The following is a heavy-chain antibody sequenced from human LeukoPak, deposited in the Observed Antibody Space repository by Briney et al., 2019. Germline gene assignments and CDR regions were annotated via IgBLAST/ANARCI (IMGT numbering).Heavy chain of an antibody. V-gene: IGHV1-2*02. CDR1: GYTFTGYY. Sequence: GASVKVSCKASGYTFTGYYMHWVRQAPGQGLEWMGWINPNSGGTNYAQKFQGRVTMTRDTSISTAYMELSRLRSDDTAVYYCARVEITYYYDSSGYYWFDYWGQGTLVTVSS. CDR3: ARVEITYYYDSSGYYWFDY. D-gene: IGHD3-22*01. CDR2: INPNSGGT. J-gene: IGHJ4*02.